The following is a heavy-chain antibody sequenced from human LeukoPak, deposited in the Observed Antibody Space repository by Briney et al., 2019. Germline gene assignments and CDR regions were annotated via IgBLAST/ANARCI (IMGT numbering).Heavy chain of an antibody. CDR2: IKHDGSEK. CDR1: GFTFSSYW. J-gene: IGHJ6*02. D-gene: IGHD3-16*02. CDR3: AREYYDYVWGSYRYHGMDV. V-gene: IGHV3-7*01. Sequence: GGSLRLSCAASGFTFSSYWMSWVRQAPGKGLEWVANIKHDGSEKYYVDSVKGRFTISRDNAKNSLYLQMNSLRAEDTAVYYCAREYYDYVWGSYRYHGMDVWGQGTTVTVSS.